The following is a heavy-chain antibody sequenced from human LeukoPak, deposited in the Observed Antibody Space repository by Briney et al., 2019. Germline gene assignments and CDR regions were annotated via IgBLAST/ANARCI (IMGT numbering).Heavy chain of an antibody. J-gene: IGHJ3*01. CDR2: DGSST. CDR3: ARSGSLATTSHDAFDV. D-gene: IGHD1-26*01. Sequence: DGSSTISADSVRGRFSISRDNAKNTVFLQVNSLRAEDTAVYYCARSGSLATTSHDAFDVWGQGTMVAVSS. V-gene: IGHV3-74*01.